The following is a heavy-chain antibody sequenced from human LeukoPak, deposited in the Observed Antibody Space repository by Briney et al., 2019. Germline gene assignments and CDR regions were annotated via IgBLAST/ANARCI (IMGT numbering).Heavy chain of an antibody. CDR2: INTDGNST. V-gene: IGHV3-74*01. CDR1: GFTFSTYW. J-gene: IGHJ4*02. D-gene: IGHD1-1*01. CDR3: ARPRGDWNVGVFDY. Sequence: GGSLRLSCAASGFTFSTYWVHWVRQAPGKGLVWVSQINTDGNSTTYADSVKGRFTVSRDNAKNSLYLQMNSLRAEDTALYYCARPRGDWNVGVFDYWGQGTLVTVSS.